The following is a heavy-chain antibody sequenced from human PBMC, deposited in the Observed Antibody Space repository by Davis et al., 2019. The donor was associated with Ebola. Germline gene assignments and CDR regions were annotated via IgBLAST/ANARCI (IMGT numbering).Heavy chain of an antibody. CDR1: GGSISNRNYY. J-gene: IGHJ4*02. V-gene: IGHV4-39*01. CDR3: ARHRSGSYYEPPDC. Sequence: SETLSLTFTISGGSISNRNYYWGWIRQPPGKGLEWIGSLSYSGNTYYNPSLKSRVTISVDTSKNQCSLEVSSVTVADTAVYYCARHRSGSYYEPPDCWGQGTLVTVSS. D-gene: IGHD3-10*01. CDR2: LSYSGNT.